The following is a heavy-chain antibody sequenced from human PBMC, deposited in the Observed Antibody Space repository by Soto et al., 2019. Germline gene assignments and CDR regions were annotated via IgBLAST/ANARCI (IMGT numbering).Heavy chain of an antibody. D-gene: IGHD2-8*02. V-gene: IGHV1-2*02. CDR1: GYTFTGYY. CDR3: ARALSGLSNTYYYYGMDV. Sequence: GASVKVSCKASGYTFTGYYMHWVRQAPGQGLEWMGWINPNSGGTNYAQKFQGRVTMTRDTSASTAYLELSSLRSEDTAVYYCARALSGLSNTYYYYGMDVWGQGTTVTVSS. CDR2: INPNSGGT. J-gene: IGHJ6*02.